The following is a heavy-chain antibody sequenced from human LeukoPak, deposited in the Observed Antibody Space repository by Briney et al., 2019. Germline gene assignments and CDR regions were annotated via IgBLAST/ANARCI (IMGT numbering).Heavy chain of an antibody. D-gene: IGHD1-26*01. J-gene: IGHJ3*02. CDR2: ISSSSSYI. CDR1: GFTFSSYS. CDR3: ARGPWEYSGSNPRRDAFDI. V-gene: IGHV3-21*01. Sequence: PGGSLRLSCAASGFTFSSYSMNWVRQAPGKGLEWVSSISSSSSYIYYADSVKGRFTISRDNAKSSLYLQMNSLRAEDTAVYYCARGPWEYSGSNPRRDAFDIWGQGTMVTVSS.